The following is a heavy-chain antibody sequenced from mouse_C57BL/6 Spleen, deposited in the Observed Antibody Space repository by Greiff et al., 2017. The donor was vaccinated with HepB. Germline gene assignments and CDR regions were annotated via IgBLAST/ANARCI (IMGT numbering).Heavy chain of an antibody. CDR1: GFTFSSYA. V-gene: IGHV5-9-1*02. Sequence: DVHLVESGEGLVKPGGSLKLSCAASGFTFSSYAMSWVRQTPEKRLEWVAYISSGGDYIYYADTVKGRFTISRDNARNTLYLQMSSLKSEDTAMYYCTRDHEYDGDAMDYWGQGTSVTVSS. CDR3: TRDHEYDGDAMDY. CDR2: ISSGGDYI. D-gene: IGHD2-14*01. J-gene: IGHJ4*01.